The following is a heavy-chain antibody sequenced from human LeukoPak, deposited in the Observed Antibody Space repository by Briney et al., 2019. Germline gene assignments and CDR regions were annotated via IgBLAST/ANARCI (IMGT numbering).Heavy chain of an antibody. J-gene: IGHJ3*02. CDR3: ARDPGGNQNGFDI. D-gene: IGHD3-16*01. V-gene: IGHV3-66*01. CDR1: GFTVSTSY. CDR2: IHSGYSV. Sequence: GGSLRLSCAASGFTVSTSYMSWVRQAPGKGLEWVSVIHSGYSVYYADSVKGRFTISRDNSKNTLYLQMNSLTVEDTAVYYCARDPGGNQNGFDIWGQGRMVTVSS.